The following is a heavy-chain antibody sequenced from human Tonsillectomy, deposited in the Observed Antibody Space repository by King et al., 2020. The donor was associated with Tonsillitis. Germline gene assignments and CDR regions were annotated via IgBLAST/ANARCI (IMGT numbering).Heavy chain of an antibody. D-gene: IGHD3-16*01. CDR1: GFTFNTYG. CDR2: IRYDGSNK. J-gene: IGHJ4*02. CDR3: AKDAGGGYGF. Sequence: VQLVESGGGVVQPGGSLRLSCAASGFTFNTYGTHWVRQAPGKGLEWVAFIRYDGSNKYYADSVKGRFTISRDNSKNTPYLQMNRLGPEDTAVYYCAKDAGGGYGFWGQGTLVTVSS. V-gene: IGHV3-30*02.